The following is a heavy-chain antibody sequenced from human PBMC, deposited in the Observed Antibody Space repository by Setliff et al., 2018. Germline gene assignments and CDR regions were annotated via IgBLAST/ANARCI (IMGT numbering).Heavy chain of an antibody. CDR1: GGSISSYY. D-gene: IGHD6-13*01. Sequence: PSETLSLTCTVSGGSISSYYWSWIRQPAGKGLEWIGRIYTSGSTNYNPSLKSRVTMSVDTSKNQFSLKLSSVTAAGTAVYYCARAGGGSSFTAYYYYYYMDVWGKGTTVTVSS. CDR3: ARAGGGSSFTAYYYYYYMDV. J-gene: IGHJ6*03. V-gene: IGHV4-4*07. CDR2: IYTSGST.